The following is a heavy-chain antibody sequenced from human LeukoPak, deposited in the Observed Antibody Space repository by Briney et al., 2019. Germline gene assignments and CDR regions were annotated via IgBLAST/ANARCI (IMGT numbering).Heavy chain of an antibody. CDR3: ARGKVYYYYDY. V-gene: IGHV3-53*01. CDR2: LHSGGDT. D-gene: IGHD5/OR15-5a*01. CDR1: GFTFDDYA. J-gene: IGHJ4*02. Sequence: PGRSLRLSCAASGFTFDDYAMHWVRQAPGKGLEWVSVLHSGGDTYYADSVRGRFTISRDNSENMLFLQMNGLRADDSAIYYCARGKVYYYYDYWGQGTLVTVSS.